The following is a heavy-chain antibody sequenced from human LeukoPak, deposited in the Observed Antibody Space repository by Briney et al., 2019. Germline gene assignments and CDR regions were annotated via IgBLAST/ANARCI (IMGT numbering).Heavy chain of an antibody. V-gene: IGHV3-33*01. CDR2: IWYDGSNK. Sequence: PGGSLRLSCAASGFTFSSNGMHWVRQAPGKGLEWVAVIWYDGSNKYYADSVKGRFTISRDNSKNTLYLQMNSLRAEDTAVYYCARAEKIAVAGMGYYFDYWGQGTLATVSS. J-gene: IGHJ4*02. CDR1: GFTFSSNG. CDR3: ARAEKIAVAGMGYYFDY. D-gene: IGHD6-19*01.